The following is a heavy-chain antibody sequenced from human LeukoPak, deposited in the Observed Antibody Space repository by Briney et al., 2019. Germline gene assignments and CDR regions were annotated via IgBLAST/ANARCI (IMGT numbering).Heavy chain of an antibody. CDR3: AKDMGSYCSSTSCWLDP. CDR1: GFTFDDYA. J-gene: IGHJ5*02. Sequence: PGGSLRLSCAASGFTFDDYAMHWVRHAPGKGLEWVSGISWNSGSIGYADSVKGRFTISRDNAKNSLYLQMNSLRAEDTALYYCAKDMGSYCSSTSCWLDPWGQGTLVTVSS. D-gene: IGHD2-2*01. CDR2: ISWNSGSI. V-gene: IGHV3-9*01.